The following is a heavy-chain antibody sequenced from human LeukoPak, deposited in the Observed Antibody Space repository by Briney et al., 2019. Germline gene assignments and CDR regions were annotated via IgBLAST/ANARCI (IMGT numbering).Heavy chain of an antibody. J-gene: IGHJ4*02. Sequence: PGGSLRLSCAASGFTVSSNYMTWVRQAPGKGLEWVSGISWNSGSIGYADSVKGRFTISRDNAKNSLYLQMNSLRAEDTALYYCAKDSDYYSGSSFDYWGQGTLVTVSS. CDR1: GFTVSSNY. CDR3: AKDSDYYSGSSFDY. CDR2: ISWNSGSI. D-gene: IGHD1-26*01. V-gene: IGHV3-9*01.